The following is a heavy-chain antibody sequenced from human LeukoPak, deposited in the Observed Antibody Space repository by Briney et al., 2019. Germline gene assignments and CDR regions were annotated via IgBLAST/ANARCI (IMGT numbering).Heavy chain of an antibody. J-gene: IGHJ3*02. Sequence: PEGSLRLSCAASGFTFSSYWMSWVRQAPGKGLEWVANIKQDGSEKYYVDSVKGRFTISRDNAKNSLYLQMNSLRAEDTVVYYCASLNYYDSSGYNFDAFDIWGQGTMVTVSS. CDR2: IKQDGSEK. V-gene: IGHV3-7*01. D-gene: IGHD3-22*01. CDR3: ASLNYYDSSGYNFDAFDI. CDR1: GFTFSSYW.